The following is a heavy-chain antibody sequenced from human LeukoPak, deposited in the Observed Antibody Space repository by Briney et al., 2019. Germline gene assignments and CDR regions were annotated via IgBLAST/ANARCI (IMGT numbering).Heavy chain of an antibody. Sequence: GGSLRLSCAASGFTVSSKYMSWVRQAPGKGLEWVSVIYSGGSTYYADSVKGRFTISRDNSKNTLYLQMNSLKAEDTAVYYCARERVYHDGSGYKTAEYFQHWGQGTLVTVSS. J-gene: IGHJ1*01. CDR1: GFTVSSKY. CDR3: ARERVYHDGSGYKTAEYFQH. V-gene: IGHV3-53*01. CDR2: IYSGGST. D-gene: IGHD3-22*01.